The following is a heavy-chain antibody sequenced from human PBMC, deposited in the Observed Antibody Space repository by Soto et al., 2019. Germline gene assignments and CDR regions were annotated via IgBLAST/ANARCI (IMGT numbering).Heavy chain of an antibody. Sequence: QVQVVESGGGVVQPGRSLRLSCAASGFTFSNYAVHWVRRAPGKGLEWVALISYNGDSEHYADSVKGRFPISRDNSKKPVYLQINALKTGDTAGYYGGRGGSYCAGGSCFNLNYWGQGTLVTVSS. CDR3: GRGGSYCAGGSCFNLNY. D-gene: IGHD2-15*01. CDR1: GFTFSNYA. J-gene: IGHJ4*02. CDR2: ISYNGDSE. V-gene: IGHV3-30-3*01.